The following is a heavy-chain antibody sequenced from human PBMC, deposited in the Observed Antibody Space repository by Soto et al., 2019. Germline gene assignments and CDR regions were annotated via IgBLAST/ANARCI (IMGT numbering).Heavy chain of an antibody. CDR2: ISYDGSNK. J-gene: IGHJ4*02. Sequence: PGGSLRLSCAASGFTFSSYAMHWVRQAPGKGLEWVAVISYDGSNKYYADSVKGRFTISRDNSKNTLYLQMNSRRAEDTAVYYCARGEANYCDSSGYLDYWGQGTLVTVSS. V-gene: IGHV3-30-3*01. D-gene: IGHD3-22*01. CDR3: ARGEANYCDSSGYLDY. CDR1: GFTFSSYA.